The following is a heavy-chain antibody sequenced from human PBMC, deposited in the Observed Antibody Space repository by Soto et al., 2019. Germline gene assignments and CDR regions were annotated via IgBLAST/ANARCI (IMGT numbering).Heavy chain of an antibody. J-gene: IGHJ3*02. D-gene: IGHD6-13*01. CDR1: GFTFSSYA. CDR3: ARAIAAAGTRSGAFDI. CDR2: ISYDGSNK. V-gene: IGHV3-30-3*01. Sequence: GGSLRLSCAASGFTFSSYAMHWVRQAPGKGLEWVAVISYDGSNKYYADSVKGRFTISRDNSKNTLYLQMNSLRAEDTAVYYCARAIAAAGTRSGAFDIWGQGTMVTVSS.